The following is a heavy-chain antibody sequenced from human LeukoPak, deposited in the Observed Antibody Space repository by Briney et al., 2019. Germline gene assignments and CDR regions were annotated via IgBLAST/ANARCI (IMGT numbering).Heavy chain of an antibody. Sequence: GGSLRLSCVASGFTIDRTTMSWVRQAPGKGLEWVANMREDGSDIYYVDSVRGRFTISRDNAKKSVYLQMNSLRAEDTGVYYCARGGRSYFDFWRQGFLVTVSS. CDR1: GFTIDRTT. CDR2: MREDGSDI. CDR3: ARGGRSYFDF. D-gene: IGHD3-10*01. V-gene: IGHV3-7*01. J-gene: IGHJ4*02.